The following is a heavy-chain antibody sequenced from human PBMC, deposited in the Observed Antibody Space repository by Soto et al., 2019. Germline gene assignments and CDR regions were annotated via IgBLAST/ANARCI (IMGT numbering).Heavy chain of an antibody. CDR2: IYHSGST. CDR3: ARATMQGHEIVEAPTTSETLDY. V-gene: IGHV4-30-2*01. D-gene: IGHD2-2*01. J-gene: IGHJ4*02. CDR1: GGSISSGGYS. Sequence: SETLSLTCAVSGGSISSGGYSWSWIRQPPGKGLEWIGCIYHSGSTNYNPSLKSRVSILVDTSKNQFSLKLTSVTAADTAVYYCARATMQGHEIVEAPTTSETLDYWGQGTLVTVSS.